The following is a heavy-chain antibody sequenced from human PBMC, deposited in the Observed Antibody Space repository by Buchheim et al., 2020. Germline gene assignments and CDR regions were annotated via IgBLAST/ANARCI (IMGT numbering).Heavy chain of an antibody. CDR2: ISSIRTTI. V-gene: IGHV3-48*01. CDR1: GFTFSTYD. CDR3: ARNRYYGMDV. Sequence: EVQLVESGAGLVQPGGSLRLSCAASGFTFSTYDMSWVRQAPGKGLEWVSYISSIRTTIYSADSVKGRFTISRDNAKNSLLLQMNSLRAEDTAVYYCARNRYYGMDVWGQGTT. J-gene: IGHJ6*02. D-gene: IGHD1-14*01.